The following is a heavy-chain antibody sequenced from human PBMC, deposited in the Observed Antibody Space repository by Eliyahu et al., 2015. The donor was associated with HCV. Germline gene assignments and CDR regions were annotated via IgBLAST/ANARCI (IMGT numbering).Heavy chain of an antibody. CDR3: AKGGRGLNLDY. J-gene: IGHJ4*02. Sequence: EVQLLESGGGLVQPGGSLRLSCXASGFTFSSYAMXWVRQAPGKGLEWVSAISGXGGSTYYADSVKGRFTISRDNSKNTLYLQMNSLRAEDTAVYYCAKGGRGLNLDYWGQGTLVTVSS. V-gene: IGHV3-23*01. D-gene: IGHD3-16*01. CDR2: ISGXGGST. CDR1: GFTFSSYA.